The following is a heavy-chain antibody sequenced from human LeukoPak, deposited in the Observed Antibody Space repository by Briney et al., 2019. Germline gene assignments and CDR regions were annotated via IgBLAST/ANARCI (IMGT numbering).Heavy chain of an antibody. CDR1: GFTFDDYT. CDR3: AKDTDDYGGLYYFDY. Sequence: GGALRLSCAVSGFTFDDYTMHWVRQAPGKGLEWVSLISWDGGSTYYADSVKGRFTISRDNSKNSLYLQMNSLRTEDTALYYCAKDTDDYGGLYYFDYWGQGTLVTVSS. V-gene: IGHV3-43*01. D-gene: IGHD4-23*01. CDR2: ISWDGGST. J-gene: IGHJ4*02.